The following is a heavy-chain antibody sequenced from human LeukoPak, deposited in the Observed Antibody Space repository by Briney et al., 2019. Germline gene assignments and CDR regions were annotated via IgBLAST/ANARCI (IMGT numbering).Heavy chain of an antibody. CDR1: GGSISSYY. J-gene: IGHJ4*02. V-gene: IGHV4-59*08. D-gene: IGHD3-9*01. Sequence: PSETLSLTCTVSGGSISSYYWSWIRQPPGKGLEWIGYIYYSGSTNYNPSLKSRVTISVHTSKNQFSLKLSSVTAADTAVYYCASSDILTGSDYWGQGTLVTVSS. CDR3: ASSDILTGSDY. CDR2: IYYSGST.